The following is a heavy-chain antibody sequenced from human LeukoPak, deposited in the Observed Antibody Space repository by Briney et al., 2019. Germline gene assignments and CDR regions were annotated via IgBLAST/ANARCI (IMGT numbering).Heavy chain of an antibody. Sequence: KLSQTLSLTCAISGDSVSNNNAAWNWIRQSPSRGLEWLGRTYYRSKWYTDYAVSVSSRITINPDASKNQFSLQLNSVTPEDTAVYYCARVSPNTVTTLQYFDYWGQGTLVTVSS. J-gene: IGHJ4*02. CDR2: TYYRSKWYT. D-gene: IGHD4-17*01. CDR3: ARVSPNTVTTLQYFDY. CDR1: GDSVSNNNAA. V-gene: IGHV6-1*01.